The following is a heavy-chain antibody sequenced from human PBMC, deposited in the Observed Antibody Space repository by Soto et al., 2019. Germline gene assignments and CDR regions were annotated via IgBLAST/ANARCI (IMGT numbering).Heavy chain of an antibody. J-gene: IGHJ6*02. V-gene: IGHV1-69*01. CDR2: IIPIFGTA. D-gene: IGHD6-6*01. CDR3: ARDPYSSSPFAYGMDV. Sequence: QVQLVQSGAEVKKPGSSVKVSCKASGGTFSSYAISWVRQAPGQGLEWMGGIIPIFGTANYAQKFQGRVTITADESTSTADMELSSLRSEDTAVYYCARDPYSSSPFAYGMDVWGQGTTVTVSS. CDR1: GGTFSSYA.